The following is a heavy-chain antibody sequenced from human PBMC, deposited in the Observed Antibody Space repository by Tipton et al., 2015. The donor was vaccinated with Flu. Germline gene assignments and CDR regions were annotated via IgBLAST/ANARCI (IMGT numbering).Heavy chain of an antibody. CDR1: GGPISSYY. Sequence: LRLSCTVSGGPISSYYWTWIRQSPGKGLEWIGDVYYSGITDYNPPLESRVSISLDKSKNQFSLNLNSVTGADTAVYFCARGWHYGSGNFWGTNRIFLYGVDVWGPGTTVTVSS. CDR3: ARGWHYGSGNFWGTNRIFLYGVDV. J-gene: IGHJ6*02. V-gene: IGHV4-59*01. D-gene: IGHD3-10*01. CDR2: VYYSGIT.